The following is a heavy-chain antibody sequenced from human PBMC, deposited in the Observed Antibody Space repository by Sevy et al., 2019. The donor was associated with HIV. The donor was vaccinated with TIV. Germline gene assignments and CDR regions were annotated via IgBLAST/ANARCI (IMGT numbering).Heavy chain of an antibody. Sequence: GGSLRLSCAASGFTFSNAWMSWVRQAPGKGLEWVGRIKSKTDGGTTDYAAPVKGRFTISRDDSKNTLYLQMNSLKTEDTAVYYCTTDSGDYYYYYMDVWGKGTTATVSS. J-gene: IGHJ6*03. CDR2: IKSKTDGGTT. D-gene: IGHD4-17*01. V-gene: IGHV3-15*01. CDR3: TTDSGDYYYYYMDV. CDR1: GFTFSNAW.